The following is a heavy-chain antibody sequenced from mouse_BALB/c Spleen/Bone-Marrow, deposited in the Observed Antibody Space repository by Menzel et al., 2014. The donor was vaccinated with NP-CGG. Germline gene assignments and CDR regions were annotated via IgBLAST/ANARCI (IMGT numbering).Heavy chain of an antibody. D-gene: IGHD1-1*01. CDR3: ARSSYYYGSSYVNAMDY. J-gene: IGHJ4*01. CDR2: INPSNGRT. V-gene: IGHV1S81*02. Sequence: VQLQQSGAELVKPGASVRLSCKASGYTFTSYWTHWVKQRPGQGLEWIGEINPSNGRTNYNEKFKSKATLTVDKSASTAYMQLSSLTSEDSAVYYCARSSYYYGSSYVNAMDYWGQGTSVTVSS. CDR1: GYTFTSYW.